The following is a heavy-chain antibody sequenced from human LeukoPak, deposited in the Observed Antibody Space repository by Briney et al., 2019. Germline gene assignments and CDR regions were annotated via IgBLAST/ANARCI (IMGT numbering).Heavy chain of an antibody. CDR3: ARSRDGYNYDY. V-gene: IGHV3-13*01. Sequence: GGSLRLSCVASGFRFDEYAMHWVRQATGKGLEWVSAIGTAGDTYYPGSVKGRFTISRENAKNSLYLQMNSLRAGDTAVYYCARSRDGYNYDYWGQGTLVTVSS. CDR1: GFRFDEYA. J-gene: IGHJ4*02. CDR2: IGTAGDT. D-gene: IGHD5-24*01.